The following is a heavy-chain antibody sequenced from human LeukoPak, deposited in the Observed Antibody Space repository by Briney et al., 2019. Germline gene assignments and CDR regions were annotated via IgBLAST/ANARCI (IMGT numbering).Heavy chain of an antibody. CDR3: ASSGLYTNYAFDY. CDR1: GFTFSSYS. CDR2: ISSSSTI. J-gene: IGHJ4*02. Sequence: PGGSLRLSCAASGFTFSSYSMNWVRQAPGKGLEWVSYISSSSTIYYADSVKGRFTISRDNAKNSLYLQMNSLRAEDTAVYYCASSGLYTNYAFDYWGQGTLVTVSS. V-gene: IGHV3-48*04. D-gene: IGHD4-11*01.